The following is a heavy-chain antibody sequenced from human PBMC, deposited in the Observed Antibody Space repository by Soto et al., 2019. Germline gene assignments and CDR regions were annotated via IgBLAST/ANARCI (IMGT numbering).Heavy chain of an antibody. V-gene: IGHV1-69*13. CDR2: IIPIFGTA. D-gene: IGHD4-4*01. J-gene: IGHJ6*02. CDR3: ARDSPYSFGMDV. Sequence: SVKVSCKASGGTFSSYAISWVRQAPGQGLEWMGGIIPIFGTANYAQKFQGRVTITADESTSTAYTELSSLRSEDTAVYYCARDSPYSFGMDVWGQGTTVTVSS. CDR1: GGTFSSYA.